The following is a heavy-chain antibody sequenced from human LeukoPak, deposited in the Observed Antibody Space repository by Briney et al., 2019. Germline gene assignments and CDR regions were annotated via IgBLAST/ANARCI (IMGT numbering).Heavy chain of an antibody. V-gene: IGHV1-69*13. D-gene: IGHD3-10*01. CDR2: IIPIFGTA. J-gene: IGHJ6*02. CDR3: ARDSLIGGRYYYYGMDV. Sequence: SVKVSCKASGGTFSSYAISWVRQAPGQGLEWMGGIIPIFGTANYAQKFQGRVTITADESTSTAYMELSSLRSEDTAVCYCARDSLIGGRYYYYGMDVWGQGTTVTVSS. CDR1: GGTFSSYA.